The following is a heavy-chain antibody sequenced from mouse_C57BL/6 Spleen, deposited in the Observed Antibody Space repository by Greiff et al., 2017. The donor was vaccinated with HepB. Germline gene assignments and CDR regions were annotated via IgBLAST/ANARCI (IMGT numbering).Heavy chain of an antibody. CDR1: GYTFTDYY. J-gene: IGHJ2*01. Sequence: VKLQESGAELVRPGASVKLSCKASGYTFTDYYINWVKQRPGQGLEWIARIYPGSGNTYYNEKFKGKATLTAEKSSSTAYMQLSSLTSEDSAVYFCARGMIYYDYDGYFDYWGQGTTLTVSS. CDR3: ARGMIYYDYDGYFDY. CDR2: IYPGSGNT. D-gene: IGHD2-4*01. V-gene: IGHV1-76*01.